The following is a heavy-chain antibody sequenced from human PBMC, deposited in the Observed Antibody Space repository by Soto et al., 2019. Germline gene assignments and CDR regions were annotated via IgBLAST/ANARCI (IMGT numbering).Heavy chain of an antibody. CDR2: IIPIVGTA. CDR3: GSQMVVNGTYEHYYGMDV. D-gene: IGHD1-7*01. V-gene: IGHV1-69*12. Sequence: QVQLVQSGAEVKKPGSSVKVSCKASGGTFSSYAISWVRQAPGQGLEWMGGIIPIVGTANYAQKFQGRVTNTEDESPCTGEMELRSLRSEVTAVYYCGSQMVVNGTYEHYYGMDVWSQGTTVTVPS. CDR1: GGTFSSYA. J-gene: IGHJ6*02.